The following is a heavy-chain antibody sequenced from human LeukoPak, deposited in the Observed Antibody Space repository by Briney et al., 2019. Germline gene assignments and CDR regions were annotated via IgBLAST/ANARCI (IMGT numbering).Heavy chain of an antibody. V-gene: IGHV4-31*03. CDR1: GGSISSGGYY. Sequence: SETLSLTCTVSGGSISSGGYYWSWIRQHPGKGLEWIGYIYYSGSTYYNPSLKSRVTISVDTSKNQFSLKLSSVTAADTAVYYCASLIRLVGDYYGSGSSDFDYWGQGTLVTVSS. J-gene: IGHJ4*02. CDR3: ASLIRLVGDYYGSGSSDFDY. D-gene: IGHD3-10*01. CDR2: IYYSGST.